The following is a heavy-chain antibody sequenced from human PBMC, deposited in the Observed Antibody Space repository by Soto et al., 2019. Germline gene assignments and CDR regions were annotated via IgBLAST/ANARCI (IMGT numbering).Heavy chain of an antibody. Sequence: PSETLSLTCTVYGGSISSYYWRWIRQPPGKGLEWIGYIYYSGSTNYNPSLKSRVTISVDTSKNQFSLKLSSVTAADTAVYYCASGSYYDCWSGAYYYYQDVWGKGTTVTVSS. D-gene: IGHD3-3*01. CDR3: ASGSYYDCWSGAYYYYQDV. J-gene: IGHJ6*03. CDR1: GGSISSYY. CDR2: IYYSGST. V-gene: IGHV4-59*01.